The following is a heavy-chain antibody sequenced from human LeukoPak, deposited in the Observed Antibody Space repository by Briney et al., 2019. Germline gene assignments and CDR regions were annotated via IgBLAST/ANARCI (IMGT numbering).Heavy chain of an antibody. J-gene: IGHJ4*02. V-gene: IGHV3-23*01. CDR3: AKTSGWPYCFDC. Sequence: GGSLRLSCSASGFAFSSYAMSWVRQAPGKGLEWVSGISNSGATTYYADSVKGRFTISRDNFKNTLYLQMNSLRADDTAVYYCAKTSGWPYCFDCWGQGTLVTVSS. CDR1: GFAFSSYA. D-gene: IGHD6-19*01. CDR2: ISNSGATT.